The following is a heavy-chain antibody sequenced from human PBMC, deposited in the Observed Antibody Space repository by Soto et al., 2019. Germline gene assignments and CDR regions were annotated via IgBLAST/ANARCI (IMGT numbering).Heavy chain of an antibody. J-gene: IGHJ4*02. Sequence: GGSLRLSCAASGFTFNTYAMHWVRQAPGKGLEWVAVLWYDGNNEYYADSVRGRFTISRDNSKNTLYLQMNSLRVDDTAVYYCARLGSDFWGQGTLVTVSS. V-gene: IGHV3-33*01. CDR3: ARLGSDF. D-gene: IGHD1-26*01. CDR2: LWYDGNNE. CDR1: GFTFNTYA.